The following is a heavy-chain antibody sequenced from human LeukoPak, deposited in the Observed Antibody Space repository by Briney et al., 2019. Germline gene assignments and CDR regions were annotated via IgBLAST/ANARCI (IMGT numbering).Heavy chain of an antibody. D-gene: IGHD1-7*01. J-gene: IGHJ4*02. CDR2: VHHSGRT. CDR3: ARLTNYVPVY. CDR1: GYSISSNYS. Sequence: SETLSLSCTVSGYSISSNYSWGWIRQPPGKGLEWIGSVHHSGRTYYNPSLKSRLTISINTSKKQFSLKVSSVTSADTAVYYCARLTNYVPVYWGQGTLVTVSS. V-gene: IGHV4-38-2*02.